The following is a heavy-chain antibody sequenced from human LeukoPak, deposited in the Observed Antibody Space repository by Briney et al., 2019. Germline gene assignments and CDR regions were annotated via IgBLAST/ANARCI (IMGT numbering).Heavy chain of an antibody. D-gene: IGHD3-22*01. J-gene: IGHJ1*01. CDR2: INPSGGST. CDR1: GYTFTSYY. Sequence: GASVKVSCKASGYTFTSYYMHWVRQAPGQGLEWMGIINPSGGSTSYAQKFQGRVTMTRDMSTSTVYMELNSLRAEDTAVYYCARTRGPLLPEHWGQGTLVTVSS. V-gene: IGHV1-46*01. CDR3: ARTRGPLLPEH.